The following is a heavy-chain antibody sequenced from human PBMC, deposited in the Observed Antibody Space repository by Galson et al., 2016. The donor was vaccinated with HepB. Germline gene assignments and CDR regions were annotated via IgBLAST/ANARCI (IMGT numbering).Heavy chain of an antibody. Sequence: SLRLSCAASGFTFSSHAMTWVRQAPGKGLEWVSTISGSGGRTDYADYVKDRFTISRDNSKNTLYLQMSSLRGEDTAVYYCAKDGSYWDFWNGYPADWGQGAQVTVSS. V-gene: IGHV3-23*01. D-gene: IGHD3-3*02. CDR2: ISGSGGRT. CDR3: AKDGSYWDFWNGYPAD. J-gene: IGHJ4*02. CDR1: GFTFSSHA.